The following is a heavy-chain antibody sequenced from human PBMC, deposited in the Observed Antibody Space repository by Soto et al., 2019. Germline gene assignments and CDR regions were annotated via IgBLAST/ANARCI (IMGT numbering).Heavy chain of an antibody. CDR1: VFTFSSNW. CDR2: INSDGSST. V-gene: IGHV3-74*01. J-gene: IGHJ6*02. CDR3: ARDPPSGWCGFGSGGMDV. Sequence: GGSLRLSCVGSVFTFSSNWMNWVRQAPGKGLVWVSLINSDGSSTSYADSVKGQYTISRDNAKNTLYLQMNSLRAEDTAVYYCARDPPSGWCGFGSGGMDVWGQGTTVTVSS. D-gene: IGHD6-19*01.